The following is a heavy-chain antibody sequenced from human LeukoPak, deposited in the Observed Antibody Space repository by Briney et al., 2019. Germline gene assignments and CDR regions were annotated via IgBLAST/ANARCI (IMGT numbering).Heavy chain of an antibody. Sequence: SVKVSCKASGGTFSSYAISWVRQAPGQGLEWMGRIIPIFGTANYAQKFQGRVTITTDESTSTAYMELSSLRSEDTAVYYCRIAAAGNRRYYFDYWGQRTLVTVSS. CDR1: GGTFSSYA. D-gene: IGHD6-13*01. V-gene: IGHV1-69*05. CDR3: RIAAAGNRRYYFDY. CDR2: IIPIFGTA. J-gene: IGHJ4*02.